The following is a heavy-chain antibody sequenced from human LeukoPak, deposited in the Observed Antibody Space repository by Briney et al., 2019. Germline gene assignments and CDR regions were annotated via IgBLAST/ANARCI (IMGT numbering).Heavy chain of an antibody. CDR2: ISSSSSYI. CDR3: ARRDMVRGVISY. Sequence: PGGSLRLSCAASGFTFSSYSMNWVRQAPGKGLDWVSSISSSSSYIYYADSVKGRFTISRDNAKNSLYLQMNSLRAEDTAVYYCARRDMVRGVISYWGQGTLVTVSS. D-gene: IGHD3-10*01. V-gene: IGHV3-21*01. CDR1: GFTFSSYS. J-gene: IGHJ4*02.